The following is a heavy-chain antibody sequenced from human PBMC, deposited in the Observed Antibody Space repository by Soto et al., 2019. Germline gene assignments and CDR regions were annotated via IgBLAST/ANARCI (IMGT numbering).Heavy chain of an antibody. V-gene: IGHV4-39*07. Sequence: SETLSLTCTVSGGSISSSSYYWGWIRQPPGKGLEWIGSIYYSGSTYYNPSLKSRVTISVDTSKNQFSLKLSSVTAADTAVYYCARRTSRFGELLLDPWGQGTLVTVSS. J-gene: IGHJ5*02. CDR2: IYYSGST. CDR3: ARRTSRFGELLLDP. CDR1: GGSISSSSYY. D-gene: IGHD3-10*01.